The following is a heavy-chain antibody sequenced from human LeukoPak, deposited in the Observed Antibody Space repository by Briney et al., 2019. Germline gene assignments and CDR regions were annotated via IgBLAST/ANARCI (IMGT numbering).Heavy chain of an antibody. D-gene: IGHD5-12*01. Sequence: ASVKVSCTASGYTFTGCYMHWVRQAPGQGLEWMGWINPNSGGTNYAQKFQGRVTMTRDTSISTAYMELSRLRSDDTAVYYCARPNSGYYYFDSWGQGTLVTVSS. CDR1: GYTFTGCY. J-gene: IGHJ4*02. V-gene: IGHV1-2*02. CDR3: ARPNSGYYYFDS. CDR2: INPNSGGT.